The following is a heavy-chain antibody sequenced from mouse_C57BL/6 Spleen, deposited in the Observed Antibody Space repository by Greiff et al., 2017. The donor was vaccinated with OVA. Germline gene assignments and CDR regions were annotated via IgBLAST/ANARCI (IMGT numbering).Heavy chain of an antibody. CDR3: ASRTGKGAMDY. J-gene: IGHJ4*01. CDR1: GFTFSDYG. CDR2: ISSGSSTI. Sequence: EVQLQQSGGGLVKPGGSLKLSCAASGFTFSDYGMHWVRQAPEKGLEWVAYISSGSSTIYYAATVKGRFTISRDNAKNTLFLQMTSLRSEDTAMYYCASRTGKGAMDYWGQGTSVTVSS. D-gene: IGHD4-1*01. V-gene: IGHV5-17*01.